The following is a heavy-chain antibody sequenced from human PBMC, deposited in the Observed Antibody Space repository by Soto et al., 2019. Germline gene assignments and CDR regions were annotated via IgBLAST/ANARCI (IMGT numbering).Heavy chain of an antibody. V-gene: IGHV3-30*03. J-gene: IGHJ5*02. CDR3: ACPFDP. Sequence: QVQLVESGGGVVQPGRSLRLSCAASGFTFSSYGMHWVRQAPGKGLEWVAVISYDGSNKYYADSVKGRFTISRDNSKNTLYLQMNSLRAEDTAVYYCACPFDPWGQGTLVTVSS. CDR2: ISYDGSNK. CDR1: GFTFSSYG.